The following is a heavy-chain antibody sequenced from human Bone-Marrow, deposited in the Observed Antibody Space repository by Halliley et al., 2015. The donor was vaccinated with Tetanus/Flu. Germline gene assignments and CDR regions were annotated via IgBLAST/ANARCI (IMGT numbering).Heavy chain of an antibody. CDR2: LHYTDRT. CDR1: NDSIKSYF. D-gene: IGHD6-6*01. CDR3: ARGVVAARPTAFDI. Sequence: TLSLTCTISNDSIKSYFWTWIRQSPGKGLEWIGYLHYTDRTSYNPSLQSRVPISGDTSKTQFSLRLTAVTAADTGVYYCARGVVAARPTAFDIWGQGTVVSLSS. J-gene: IGHJ3*02. V-gene: IGHV4-59*01.